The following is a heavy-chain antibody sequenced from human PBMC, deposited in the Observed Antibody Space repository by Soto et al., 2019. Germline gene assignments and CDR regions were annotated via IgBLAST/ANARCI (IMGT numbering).Heavy chain of an antibody. CDR2: ISSSSSYI. J-gene: IGHJ4*02. CDR3: ARDLYDILTGYFDY. D-gene: IGHD3-9*01. V-gene: IGHV3-21*01. Sequence: GSLRLSCAASGFTFSSYSMNWVRQAPGKGLEWVSSISSSSSYIYYADSVKGRFTISRDNAKNSLYLQMNSLRAEDTAVYYCARDLYDILTGYFDYWGQGTLVTVSS. CDR1: GFTFSSYS.